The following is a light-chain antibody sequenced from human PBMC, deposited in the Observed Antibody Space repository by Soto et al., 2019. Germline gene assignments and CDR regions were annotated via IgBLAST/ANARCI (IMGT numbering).Light chain of an antibody. CDR3: RQYGSVPIT. CDR2: GAS. Sequence: EIVLTQSPGTLSLSPGERATLSCRASQSVSTSYLAWYQQKPDQAPRLLIYGASSRATGIPERFSGSGSGADCTLNISRLEPEDFAVYYCRQYGSVPITFGGGTKVEIK. V-gene: IGKV3-20*01. J-gene: IGKJ4*01. CDR1: QSVSTSY.